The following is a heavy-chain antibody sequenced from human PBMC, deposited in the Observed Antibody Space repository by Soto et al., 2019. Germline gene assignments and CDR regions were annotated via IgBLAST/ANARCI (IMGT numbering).Heavy chain of an antibody. CDR3: ASHDSSGIFHH. CDR1: GGSFSSNA. V-gene: IGHV1-69*12. D-gene: IGHD3-22*01. CDR2: IIPIFGTT. J-gene: IGHJ1*01. Sequence: QVQLVQSGAEVKKPGSSVKVSCKASGGSFSSNAISWVRQAPGQGLEWMGGIIPIFGTTNYAQEFQGRVTITADESTSTAYMDLSSLRSEDTAVYFCASHDSSGIFHHWGQGTLITVSS.